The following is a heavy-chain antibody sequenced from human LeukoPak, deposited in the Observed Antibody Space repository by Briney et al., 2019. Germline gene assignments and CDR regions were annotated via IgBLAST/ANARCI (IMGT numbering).Heavy chain of an antibody. CDR2: ISGSGSA. CDR1: GFTFSSYW. Sequence: GGSLRLSCAASGFTFSSYWMHWVRQAPGKGLEWVSGISGSGSAYYADSVKGRFSISRDKSKNTVYLQMDSLRAEDTAVYYCAKRGAEVGASVAPGDYWGQGTLLTVSS. D-gene: IGHD1-26*01. CDR3: AKRGAEVGASVAPGDY. J-gene: IGHJ4*02. V-gene: IGHV3-23*01.